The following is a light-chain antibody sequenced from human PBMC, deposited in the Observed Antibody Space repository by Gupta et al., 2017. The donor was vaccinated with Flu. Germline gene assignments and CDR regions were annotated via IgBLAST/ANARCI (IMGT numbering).Light chain of an antibody. CDR1: GSNIGSNY. Sequence: SGSNIGSNYVYWYHQLSVTAPKLLIYRTNQRLPVVHDRFSACKSGTSASLAISRRRSADEAEYYCSSWYDRLFGPVFGGGTKLTVL. CDR3: SSWYDRLFGPV. J-gene: IGLJ3*02. V-gene: IGLV1-47*01. CDR2: RTN.